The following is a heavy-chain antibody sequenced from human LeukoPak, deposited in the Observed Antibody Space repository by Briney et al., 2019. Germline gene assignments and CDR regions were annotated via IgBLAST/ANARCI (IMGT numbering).Heavy chain of an antibody. J-gene: IGHJ4*02. V-gene: IGHV1-46*01. D-gene: IGHD3-22*01. Sequence: ASVKVSCKASGHTFTSYYMHWVRQAPGQGLEWMGIINPSGGSTSYAQKFQGRVTMTRDTSTSTVYMELSSLRSEDTAVYYCARDERITMIVDYWGQGTLVTVSS. CDR2: INPSGGST. CDR3: ARDERITMIVDY. CDR1: GHTFTSYY.